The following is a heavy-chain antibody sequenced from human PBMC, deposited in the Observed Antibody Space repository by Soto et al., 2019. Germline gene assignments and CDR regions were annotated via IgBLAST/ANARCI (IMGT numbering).Heavy chain of an antibody. V-gene: IGHV1-69*01. J-gene: IGHJ4*02. Sequence: SEKVSCKASGGTFSSYAIIWVRQAPGQGLEWMGGIIPIFGTANYAQKFQGRVTITADESTSTAYMELSSLRSEDTAVYYCAREGYSSSYFDYWGQGTLVTVSS. CDR1: GGTFSSYA. D-gene: IGHD6-6*01. CDR2: IIPIFGTA. CDR3: AREGYSSSYFDY.